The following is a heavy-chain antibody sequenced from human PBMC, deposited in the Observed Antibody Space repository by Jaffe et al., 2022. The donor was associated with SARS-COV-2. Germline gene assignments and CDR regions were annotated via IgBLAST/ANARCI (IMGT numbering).Heavy chain of an antibody. Sequence: QLQLHESGPGLVKPSETLSLTCTVSGGSIYTTTYYWGWVRQPPGQGLEWIGSIYYSGNTAYNPSLKGRLTMSVDKSKNQFSLKLTSVTAADTAIYYCARSLGSSGSQWCAFDPWGQGTLVTVFS. D-gene: IGHD1-26*01. V-gene: IGHV4-39*01. CDR2: IYYSGNT. J-gene: IGHJ5*02. CDR1: GGSIYTTTYY. CDR3: ARSLGSSGSQWCAFDP.